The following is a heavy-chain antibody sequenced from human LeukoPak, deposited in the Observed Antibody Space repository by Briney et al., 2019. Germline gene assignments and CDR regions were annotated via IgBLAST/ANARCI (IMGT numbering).Heavy chain of an antibody. Sequence: PGGSLRLSCAASGFTFSSYAMHWVRQAPGKGLEWVAVISYDGSNKYYADSVKGRFTISRDNSKNTLYLQMNSLRAEDTAVYYCRGSGWYEELDYWGQGTLVTVSS. V-gene: IGHV3-30*04. CDR1: GFTFSSYA. D-gene: IGHD6-19*01. CDR2: ISYDGSNK. J-gene: IGHJ4*02. CDR3: RGSGWYEELDY.